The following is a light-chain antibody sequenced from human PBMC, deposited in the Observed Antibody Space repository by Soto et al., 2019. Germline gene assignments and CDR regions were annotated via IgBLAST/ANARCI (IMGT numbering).Light chain of an antibody. J-gene: IGKJ1*01. CDR1: QGIRND. Sequence: AIQMTQSPSSLSASVGDRVTITCRASQGIRNDLGWYQQKPGKAPKHLIFAASNLQSGVPSRFSGGGSGTDFIPTTGGRRPEDFATYYCLQHFNFSWTFGQGTKVESK. CDR3: LQHFNFSWT. CDR2: AAS. V-gene: IGKV1-6*02.